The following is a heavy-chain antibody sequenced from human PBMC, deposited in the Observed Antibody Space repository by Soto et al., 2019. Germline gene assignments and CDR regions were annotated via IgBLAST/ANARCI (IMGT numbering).Heavy chain of an antibody. CDR3: AKDRVRGTLYTPLGF. V-gene: IGHV3-30*18. CDR2: ITYDGSNK. D-gene: IGHD1-7*01. CDR1: GFNFDNYG. Sequence: LRLSCHASGFNFDNYGMHWVRQAPGKGLEWVAVITYDGSNKYYADSVKGRFTISRDNSKNTLSLHLNTLKPEDTAVYHCAKDRVRGTLYTPLGFGGQATLVNVS. J-gene: IGHJ4*02.